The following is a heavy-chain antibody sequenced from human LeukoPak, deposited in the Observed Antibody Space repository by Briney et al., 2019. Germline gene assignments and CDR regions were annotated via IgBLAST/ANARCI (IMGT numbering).Heavy chain of an antibody. J-gene: IGHJ3*02. CDR1: GGSISSGSYY. Sequence: PSETLSLTCTVSGGSISSGSYYWSWIRQPAGKGLEWIGRIYTSGSTNYNPSLKSRVTISVDTSKNQFSLKLSSVTAADTAVYYCARGRQQWLVRTDAFDIWGQGTMVTVSS. CDR2: IYTSGST. V-gene: IGHV4-61*02. CDR3: ARGRQQWLVRTDAFDI. D-gene: IGHD6-19*01.